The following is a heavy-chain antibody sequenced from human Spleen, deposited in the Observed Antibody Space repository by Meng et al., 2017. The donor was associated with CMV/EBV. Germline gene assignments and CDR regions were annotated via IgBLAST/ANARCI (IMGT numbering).Heavy chain of an antibody. D-gene: IGHD6-13*01. CDR3: AKAFSASWYREYYDD. V-gene: IGHV3-53*01. CDR2: IYSGGST. J-gene: IGHJ4*02. CDR1: GFTVSNDY. Sequence: GESLKISCAASGFTVSNDYMNWVRQAPGKGLEWVSVIYSGGSTYYADSVKGRFTVSRDNSKNTLYLQMNNLRAEDTAVYYCAKAFSASWYREYYDDWGQGTLVTVSS.